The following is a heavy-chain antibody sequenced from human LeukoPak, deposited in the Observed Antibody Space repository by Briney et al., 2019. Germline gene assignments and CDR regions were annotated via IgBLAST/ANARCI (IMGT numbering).Heavy chain of an antibody. D-gene: IGHD3-10*01. CDR3: ARSMVRGVIDY. Sequence: SETLSLTCAVYGGSFSGYYWSWIRQPPGKGLEWIGEINHSGSTNYNPSLKSRVTISVDTSKNQFSLKLSSVTAADTAVYYCARSMVRGVIDYWGQGTLVTVSS. V-gene: IGHV4-34*01. CDR1: GGSFSGYY. J-gene: IGHJ4*02. CDR2: INHSGST.